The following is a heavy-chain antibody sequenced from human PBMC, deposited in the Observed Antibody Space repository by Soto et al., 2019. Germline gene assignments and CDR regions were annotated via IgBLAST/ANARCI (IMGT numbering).Heavy chain of an antibody. CDR1: GYTFTGYY. V-gene: IGHV1-2*02. D-gene: IGHD2-15*01. Sequence: ASVKVSCKASGYTFTGYYMHWVRQAPGQGLEWMGWINPNSGGTNYAQKFQGSVTMTRDTSISTAYVELSRLRSDDTAAYYCARDHLYCSGGSCYLDPWGQGTLVT. CDR2: INPNSGGT. CDR3: ARDHLYCSGGSCYLDP. J-gene: IGHJ5*02.